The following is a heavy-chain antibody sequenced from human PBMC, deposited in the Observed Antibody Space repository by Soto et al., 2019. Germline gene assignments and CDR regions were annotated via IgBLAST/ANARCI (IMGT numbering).Heavy chain of an antibody. Sequence: GGSLRLSCAASGFTFNSYWIHWVRQAPGEGLVWVSRINGDGSTTNYADSVKGRFASSRDNAKNTLYLQMNSLRAEDTAVYYCARGGSGAFYLDSWGQGTLVTVSS. CDR2: INGDGSTT. D-gene: IGHD3-10*01. CDR3: ARGGSGAFYLDS. CDR1: GFTFNSYW. J-gene: IGHJ4*02. V-gene: IGHV3-74*01.